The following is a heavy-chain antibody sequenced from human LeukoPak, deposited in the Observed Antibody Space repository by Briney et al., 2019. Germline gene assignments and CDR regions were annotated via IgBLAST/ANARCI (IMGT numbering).Heavy chain of an antibody. CDR1: GDSISSYY. V-gene: IGHV4-59*08. Sequence: KTSETLSLTCTVSGDSISSYYWSWIRRPPGMGLEWIGYIYYSGNTNYNPSLKSRFTISRDTSKNQFSLRLSSVTAADTAVYYCARHVASSGWANWFDPWGQGTLVTVSS. J-gene: IGHJ5*02. CDR3: ARHVASSGWANWFDP. D-gene: IGHD6-19*01. CDR2: IYYSGNT.